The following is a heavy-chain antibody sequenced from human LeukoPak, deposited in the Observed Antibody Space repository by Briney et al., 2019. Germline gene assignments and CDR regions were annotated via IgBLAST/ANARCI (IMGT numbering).Heavy chain of an antibody. V-gene: IGHV5-51*01. Sequence: GESLKISCKGSGYSFTSYWIGWVRQMPGKGLEWMGIIYPGDSDARYSPSFQGQVTISADKSISTAYLQWSSLKASDTAMYYCARRWVDYVSQVLPSGAFDIWGQGTMVTVSS. J-gene: IGHJ3*02. CDR1: GYSFTSYW. D-gene: IGHD4-17*01. CDR3: ARRWVDYVSQVLPSGAFDI. CDR2: IYPGDSDA.